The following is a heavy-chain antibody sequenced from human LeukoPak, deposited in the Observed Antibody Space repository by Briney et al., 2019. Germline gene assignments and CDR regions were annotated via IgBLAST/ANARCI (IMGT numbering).Heavy chain of an antibody. CDR1: GFTVSSNY. CDR3: ARTILVGAAAGYFDY. CDR2: IYSGGST. Sequence: GGSLRLSCAASGFTVSSNYMSWVRQAPGKGLEWVSVIYSGGSTYYADSVKGRFTISRDNSKNTLYLQMNSLRAEDTAVYYCARTILVGAAAGYFDYWGQGTLVTASS. V-gene: IGHV3-53*01. D-gene: IGHD6-13*01. J-gene: IGHJ4*02.